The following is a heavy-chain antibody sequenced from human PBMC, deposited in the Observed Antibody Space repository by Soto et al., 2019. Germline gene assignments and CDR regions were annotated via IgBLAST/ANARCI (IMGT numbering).Heavy chain of an antibody. CDR2: INPDSGGT. Sequence: ASVKVSCKASGYTFTDYYIHWLRQAPGQGLEWVGWINPDSGGTNLAQRFQGRVTMTSDTSINTAYMELSSLRSDDTAVYYCAIRTGQLAIISEFDGDWFFEVWGRGTLVTVSS. V-gene: IGHV1-2*02. CDR3: AIRTGQLAIISEFDGDWFFEV. J-gene: IGHJ2*01. CDR1: GYTFTDYY. D-gene: IGHD2-2*01.